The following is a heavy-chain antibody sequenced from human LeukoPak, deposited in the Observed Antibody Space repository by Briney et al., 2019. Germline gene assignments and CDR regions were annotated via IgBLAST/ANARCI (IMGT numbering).Heavy chain of an antibody. CDR3: AFRNGRALS. J-gene: IGHJ5*02. CDR1: GFTFSSYA. D-gene: IGHD2-8*01. Sequence: GGSLRLSCAASGFTFSSYAMNWVRQAPGKGLEWVSTISGGGGSTYYADSVKGRFTISRDNSKNTLYLQMNSLRAEDTAVYYCAFRNGRALSWGQGALVTVSS. V-gene: IGHV3-23*01. CDR2: ISGGGGST.